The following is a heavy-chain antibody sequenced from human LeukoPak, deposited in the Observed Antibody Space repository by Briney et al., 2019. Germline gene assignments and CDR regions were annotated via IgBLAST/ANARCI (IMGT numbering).Heavy chain of an antibody. CDR3: AKDRFNDFWSGSNDDAFDI. D-gene: IGHD3-3*01. CDR1: GFTFSSYG. Sequence: RAGGSLRLSCAASGFTFSSYGKHWVRQAPGKGLEWVAFIRYGGSNKYYADSVKGRFTISRNNSKNTLYLQMNSMRAEDTAVYYCAKDRFNDFWSGSNDDAFDIWGQGTMVTVSS. J-gene: IGHJ3*02. CDR2: IRYGGSNK. V-gene: IGHV3-30*02.